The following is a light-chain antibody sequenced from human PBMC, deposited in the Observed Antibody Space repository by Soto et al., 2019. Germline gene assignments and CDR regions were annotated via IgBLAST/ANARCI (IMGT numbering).Light chain of an antibody. Sequence: EIVLTQSPGTLSLSTGERATLSCRASQSVSNNHLAWYQQKPGQAPRLLIYGGSSRATGIPVRFSGSGSETDFTLTITRLEPEDFAMYYCQQYSSSRTFGQGTKVDIK. CDR1: QSVSNNH. CDR2: GGS. J-gene: IGKJ1*01. CDR3: QQYSSSRT. V-gene: IGKV3-20*01.